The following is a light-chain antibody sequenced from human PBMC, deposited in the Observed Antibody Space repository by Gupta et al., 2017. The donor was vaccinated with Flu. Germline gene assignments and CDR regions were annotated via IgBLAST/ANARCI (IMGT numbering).Light chain of an antibody. CDR1: QGISNY. CDR3: QKYNNAPNT. CDR2: AAS. J-gene: IGKJ2*01. V-gene: IGKV1-27*01. Sequence: PASLSASVGDRVTITCRASQGISNYLAWYQQKPGKVPKLLIYAASTLQSGVPSRFIGSGSGTDFTLTISSLQPEDVATYYCQKYNNAPNTFGQGTKLEIK.